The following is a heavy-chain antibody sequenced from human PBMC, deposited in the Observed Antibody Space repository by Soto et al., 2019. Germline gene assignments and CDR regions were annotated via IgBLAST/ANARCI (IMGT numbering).Heavy chain of an antibody. CDR3: ARSSGITIFGVVTRTPSFDY. J-gene: IGHJ4*02. Sequence: GASVKASCKASGYTFASYDINWVRQATGQGLEWMGWMNPNSGNTGYAQKFQGRVTMTRNTSISTAYMELSSLRSEDTAVYYCARSSGITIFGVVTRTPSFDYWGQGTLVTVSS. V-gene: IGHV1-8*01. CDR1: GYTFASYD. CDR2: MNPNSGNT. D-gene: IGHD3-3*01.